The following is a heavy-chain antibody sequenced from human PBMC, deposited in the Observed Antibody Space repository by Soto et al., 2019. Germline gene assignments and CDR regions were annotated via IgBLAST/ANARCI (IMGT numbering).Heavy chain of an antibody. J-gene: IGHJ4*02. Sequence: QVQLVESGGGVVQPGRSLRLSCAASGFTFSSYGMHWVRQAPGKGLEWVAVISYDGSNKYYADSVKGRFTISRDNSKNTLYLQMNSLRAEDTAVYYCAKDFSPSGSYPDYWGQGTLVTVSS. CDR1: GFTFSSYG. V-gene: IGHV3-30*18. CDR3: AKDFSPSGSYPDY. D-gene: IGHD1-26*01. CDR2: ISYDGSNK.